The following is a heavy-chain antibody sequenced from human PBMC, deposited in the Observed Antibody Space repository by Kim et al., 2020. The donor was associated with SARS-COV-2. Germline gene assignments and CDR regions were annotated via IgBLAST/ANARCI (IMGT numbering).Heavy chain of an antibody. V-gene: IGHV4-59*12. J-gene: IGHJ4*02. CDR3: VRDSSGYYFDY. CDR2: IYYSGST. Sequence: SETLSLTCTVSGDSISSYYWSWIRQPPGKGLEWIGYIYYSGSTIYNPSLKSRGTISVDMSKSQFSLKLSSVTAADTAVYYCVRDSSGYYFDYWGQGTLVTVSS. D-gene: IGHD3-22*01. CDR1: GDSISSYY.